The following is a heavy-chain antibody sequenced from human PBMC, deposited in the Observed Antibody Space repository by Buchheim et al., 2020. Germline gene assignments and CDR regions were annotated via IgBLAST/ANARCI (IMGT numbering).Heavy chain of an antibody. D-gene: IGHD6-25*01. CDR2: ISYDGSNK. CDR3: ALIGGSGHHFDF. V-gene: IGHV3-30*03. CDR1: GFTFSTYG. J-gene: IGHJ4*02. Sequence: QVQLVESGGGVVQPGRSLRLSCAASGFTFSTYGIHWVRQAPGKGLEWVAIISYDGSNKYYADSVKGRFTVSRDNSNNTLFVQMNSLRPEDTAVYYCALIGGSGHHFDFWGQGTL.